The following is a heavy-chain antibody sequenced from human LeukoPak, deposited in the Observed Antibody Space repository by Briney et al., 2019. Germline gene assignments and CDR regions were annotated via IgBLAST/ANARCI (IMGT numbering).Heavy chain of an antibody. V-gene: IGHV3-66*03. CDR2: IYTSGST. CDR1: GFSVSSTY. CDR3: TRDRAGTQSWVEFDL. Sequence: GGSLRLTCAASGFSVSSTYMSWVRQAPGKGLEWASLIYTSGSTFYADSVMGRFTISRDNSKNTLFLQMNSLRAEDSAVYYCTRDRAGTQSWVEFDLWGQGTLVTVSS. J-gene: IGHJ5*02. D-gene: IGHD3-10*01.